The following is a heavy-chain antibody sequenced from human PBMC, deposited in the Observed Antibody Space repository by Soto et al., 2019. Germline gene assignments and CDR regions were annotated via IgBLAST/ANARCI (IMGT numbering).Heavy chain of an antibody. Sequence: GGSLRLSCAASGFTFSSYGMHWVRQAPGKGLEWVAVIWYDGSNKYYADSVKGRFTISRDNSKNTLYLQMNSLRAEDTAVYYCARDPVDHYYDSSGYYIDWGQGTLVTVSS. D-gene: IGHD3-22*01. CDR2: IWYDGSNK. J-gene: IGHJ4*02. CDR1: GFTFSSYG. CDR3: ARDPVDHYYDSSGYYID. V-gene: IGHV3-33*01.